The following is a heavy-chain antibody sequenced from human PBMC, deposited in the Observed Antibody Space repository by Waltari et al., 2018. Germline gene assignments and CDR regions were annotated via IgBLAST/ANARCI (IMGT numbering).Heavy chain of an antibody. CDR3: AKVQLGDYDHYGLDV. V-gene: IGHV3-30*18. D-gene: IGHD4-17*01. CDR2: ISHDGNEK. J-gene: IGHJ6*02. CDR1: GFTFSNHA. Sequence: QGQLVESGGGVAQPGGSLKLSCAASGFTFSNHALHWARQAPGKGVEGVALISHDGNEKYYVDSVKGRISISRDNSNNTLYLHMGSLRPEDTAIYYCAKVQLGDYDHYGLDVWGRGTTVNVSS.